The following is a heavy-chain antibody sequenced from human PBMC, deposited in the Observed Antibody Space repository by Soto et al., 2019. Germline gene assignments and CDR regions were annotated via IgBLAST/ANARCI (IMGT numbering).Heavy chain of an antibody. Sequence: PGGSLRLSCVGSGFTFSTYSINWVRQATGKGLEWVSSISSRSDIYYADSVKGRFTISRDNAKNSVSLQMNSLRAEDTAVYYCAREYTAWPLAYGLDVWGQGITVTVSS. CDR3: AREYTAWPLAYGLDV. J-gene: IGHJ6*02. D-gene: IGHD2-2*02. CDR2: ISSRSDI. CDR1: GFTFSTYS. V-gene: IGHV3-21*01.